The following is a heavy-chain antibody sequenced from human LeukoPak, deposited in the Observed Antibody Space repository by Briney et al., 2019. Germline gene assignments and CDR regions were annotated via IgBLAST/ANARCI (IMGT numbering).Heavy chain of an antibody. V-gene: IGHV4-4*07. CDR2: IYTSGST. CDR3: AREGRFLEWFEADYYYYYMDV. D-gene: IGHD3-3*01. Sequence: KPTETLSLTCTVSDGSISRYYWSWIRQPAGKGLEWIGRIYTSGSTKNNPSLKSRVTMSVDTSKNQFSLKLSSVTAADTAVYYCAREGRFLEWFEADYYYYYMDVWGKGTTVTVSS. CDR1: DGSISRYY. J-gene: IGHJ6*03.